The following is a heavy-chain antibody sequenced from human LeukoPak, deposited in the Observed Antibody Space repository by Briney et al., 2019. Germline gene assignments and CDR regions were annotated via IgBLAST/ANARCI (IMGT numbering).Heavy chain of an antibody. CDR1: GFIFSEYA. V-gene: IGHV3-23*01. D-gene: IGHD2-15*01. CDR3: ARDDLLGYCSGGSCYSDY. CDR2: LSGNAVST. J-gene: IGHJ4*02. Sequence: PGGSLRLSCAASGFIFSEYAMNWVRQAPGKGRGWVSGLSGNAVSTYYADCVKGRFTIPRDNSRHTLYLQMNSLRAEDSAVYYCARDDLLGYCSGGSCYSDYWGQGTLVTVSS.